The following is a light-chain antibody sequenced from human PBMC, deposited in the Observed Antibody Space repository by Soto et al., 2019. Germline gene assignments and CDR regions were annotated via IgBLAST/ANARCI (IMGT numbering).Light chain of an antibody. J-gene: IGKJ5*01. Sequence: DIQLTQSPSALSASLGDRATITCQASKDISDVLNWYQQQPGKAPKVPIYDASKLQTGVPLRFSGRGSGKDFTFTISSLQPDDSGTYYCQQFYDLPINFGQGKRLEIK. CDR2: DAS. V-gene: IGKV1-33*01. CDR3: QQFYDLPIN. CDR1: KDISDV.